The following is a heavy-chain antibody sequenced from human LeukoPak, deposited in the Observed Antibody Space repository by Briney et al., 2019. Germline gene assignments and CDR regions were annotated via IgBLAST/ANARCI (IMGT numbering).Heavy chain of an antibody. Sequence: PGGSLRLSCAASGFTLSSYSLNWVRQAPGKGLEWVSFISSSSITIYYADSVKGRFTISRDNAEKSLYLQMNSLRAEDTAVYYCARDRGGSYSAIDYWGQGTLVTVSS. V-gene: IGHV3-48*04. J-gene: IGHJ4*02. CDR2: ISSSSITI. CDR3: ARDRGGSYSAIDY. CDR1: GFTLSSYS. D-gene: IGHD2-15*01.